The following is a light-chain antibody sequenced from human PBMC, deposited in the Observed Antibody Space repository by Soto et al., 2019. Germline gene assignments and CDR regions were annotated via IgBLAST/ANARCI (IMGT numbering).Light chain of an antibody. Sequence: EIVMTQSPGTLSLSPGERATLSCRASQTVSTNYLAWYQQKPGQAPRLLIYGASKRATGIPDRFSGSGSGTDFTLTISRLEPEDSALYYCQQCGSSPWTFGQRTKVDIK. J-gene: IGKJ1*01. CDR1: QTVSTNY. V-gene: IGKV3-20*01. CDR2: GAS. CDR3: QQCGSSPWT.